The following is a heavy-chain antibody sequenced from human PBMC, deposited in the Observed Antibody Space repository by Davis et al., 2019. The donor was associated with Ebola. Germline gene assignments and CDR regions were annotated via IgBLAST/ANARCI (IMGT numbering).Heavy chain of an antibody. CDR2: INQDGSDK. Sequence: PGGSLRLSCAASGFSFSTFWMSWVRQAPGKGLEWVANINQDGSDKYYVDSVKGRFTISRDNYESTLYLQMNSLRAEDTAVYYCTREDWGSSYFDFWGQGTLVTVSS. CDR1: GFSFSTFW. D-gene: IGHD7-27*01. V-gene: IGHV3-7*01. J-gene: IGHJ4*02. CDR3: TREDWGSSYFDF.